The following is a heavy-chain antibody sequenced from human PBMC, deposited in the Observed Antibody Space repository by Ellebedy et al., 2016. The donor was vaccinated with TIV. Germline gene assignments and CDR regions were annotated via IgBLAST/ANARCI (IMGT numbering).Heavy chain of an antibody. J-gene: IGHJ4*02. Sequence: GESLKISXAASGFTFGSYGMHWVRQAPGKGLEWVAVISYDGSNKYYADSVKGRFTISRDNSKNTLYLQMNSLRAEDTAVYYCAKDYSYGYDYWGQGTLVTVSS. CDR3: AKDYSYGYDY. CDR1: GFTFGSYG. V-gene: IGHV3-30*18. CDR2: ISYDGSNK. D-gene: IGHD5-18*01.